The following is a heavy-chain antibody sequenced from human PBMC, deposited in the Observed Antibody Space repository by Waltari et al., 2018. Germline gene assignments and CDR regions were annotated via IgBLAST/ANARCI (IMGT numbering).Heavy chain of an antibody. J-gene: IGHJ4*02. CDR2: ISSSGSTI. V-gene: IGHV3-48*03. CDR1: GFTFSSYE. CDR3: ASSSRRRIDY. Sequence: EVQLVESGGGLVQPGGSLRLSCAASGFTFSSYEMNWVRQAPGKGREWVSYISSSGSTIYYADSVKGRFTISRDNAKNSLYLQMNSLRAEDTAVYYCASSSRRRIDYWGQGTLVTVSS.